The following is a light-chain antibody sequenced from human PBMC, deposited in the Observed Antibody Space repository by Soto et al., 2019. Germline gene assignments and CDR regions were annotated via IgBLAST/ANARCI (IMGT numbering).Light chain of an antibody. Sequence: QSALTQPPSASGSPGQSVTISCTGTSSDVGGYNYVSWYQQHPGKAPKLMIYEVSKRPSGVPDRFSGSKSGNTASLTVSGLQAEDEADYYCQSYDSSLSVFGTGTKVTVL. CDR2: EVS. V-gene: IGLV2-8*01. J-gene: IGLJ1*01. CDR3: QSYDSSLSV. CDR1: SSDVGGYNY.